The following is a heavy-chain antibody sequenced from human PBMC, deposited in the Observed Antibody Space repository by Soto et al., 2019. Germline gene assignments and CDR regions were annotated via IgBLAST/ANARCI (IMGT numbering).Heavy chain of an antibody. CDR3: ARGRSSGWYDRGCCDY. Sequence: AASVKVSGKASGGTFSSYAISWVRQAPGQGLEWMGGIIPIFGTANYAQKFQGRVTITADESTITAYMELSSLRCEDTAVYYCARGRSSGWYDRGCCDYWGQGTL. CDR1: GGTFSSYA. J-gene: IGHJ4*01. V-gene: IGHV1-69*13. CDR2: IIPIFGTA. D-gene: IGHD6-19*01.